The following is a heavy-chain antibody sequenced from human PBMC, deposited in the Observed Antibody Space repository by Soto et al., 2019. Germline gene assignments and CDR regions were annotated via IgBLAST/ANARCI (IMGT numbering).Heavy chain of an antibody. D-gene: IGHD3-10*01. V-gene: IGHV4-59*08. Sequence: QVQLQESGPGLVKPSETLSLTCTVSGGSISSYYWSWIRQPPGKGLEWIGYIYHSGSTNYNPSLTGQVTIPVDTSKSQRSLGVSNVTAAATAVNYCARQERGRTVVRGVINWFDPWGQGTLVTVSS. J-gene: IGHJ5*02. CDR2: IYHSGST. CDR3: ARQERGRTVVRGVINWFDP. CDR1: GGSISSYY.